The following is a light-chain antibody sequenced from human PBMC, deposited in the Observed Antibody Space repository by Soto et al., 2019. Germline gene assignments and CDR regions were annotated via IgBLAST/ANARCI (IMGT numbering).Light chain of an antibody. CDR2: VAS. CDR3: QKYISAPWT. CDR1: QGLSNY. J-gene: IGKJ1*01. Sequence: DIQMTQSPSSLSASIGDRVTITCRASQGLSNYLAWYQQQPGKVPKLLIYVASTLQSGVPSRFSGSGSRTDFTLTTSSLQPEDVATYYCQKYISAPWTFGQGTKVEIK. V-gene: IGKV1-27*01.